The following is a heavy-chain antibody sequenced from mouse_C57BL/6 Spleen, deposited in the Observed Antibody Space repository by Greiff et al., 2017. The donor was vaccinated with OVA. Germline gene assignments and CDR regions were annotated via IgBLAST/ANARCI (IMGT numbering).Heavy chain of an antibody. CDR1: GFTFSSYG. J-gene: IGHJ2*01. CDR2: ISSGGSYT. Sequence: EVQGVESGGDLVKPGGSLKLSCAASGFTFSSYGMSWVRQTPDKRLEWVATISSGGSYTYYPDSGKGGGTISRDTSQNTLSLQMSILKSEDTAMYYCAIDGFYWGQGTTLTVSS. V-gene: IGHV5-6*01. D-gene: IGHD2-3*01. CDR3: AIDGFY.